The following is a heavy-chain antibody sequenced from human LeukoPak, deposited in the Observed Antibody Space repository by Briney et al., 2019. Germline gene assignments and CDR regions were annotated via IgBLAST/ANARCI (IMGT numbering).Heavy chain of an antibody. D-gene: IGHD1-26*01. Sequence: TRASVKVSCKASGYSFTYRYLHWVRQAPGQALEWMGWITPFNANTDYAQKFQDRVTITRDRSMTTAYMELSRLRSEDTAMYYCAGDSGSYYGTDAFDIWGQGTMVTVSS. V-gene: IGHV1-45*02. J-gene: IGHJ3*02. CDR1: GYSFTYRY. CDR3: AGDSGSYYGTDAFDI. CDR2: ITPFNANT.